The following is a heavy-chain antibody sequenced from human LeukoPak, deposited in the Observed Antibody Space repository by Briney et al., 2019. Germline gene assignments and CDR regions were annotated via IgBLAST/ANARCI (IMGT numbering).Heavy chain of an antibody. CDR1: GFTFSSYA. CDR3: ARDQDDYGGHDP. CDR2: ISYDGSNK. D-gene: IGHD4-23*01. J-gene: IGHJ5*02. V-gene: IGHV3-30-3*01. Sequence: GASLRLSCAASGFTFSSYAMSWVRQAPGKGLEWVAVISYDGSNKYYADSVKGRFTISRDNSKNTLYLQMNSLRAEDTAVYYCARDQDDYGGHDPWGQGTLVTVSS.